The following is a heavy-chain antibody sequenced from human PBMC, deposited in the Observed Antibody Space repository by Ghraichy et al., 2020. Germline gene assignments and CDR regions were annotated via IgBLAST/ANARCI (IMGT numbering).Heavy chain of an antibody. Sequence: GGSLRLSCAASGFTVSSNYMSWVRQAPGKGLEWVSVIYSGGSTYYADSVKGRFTISRDNSKNTLYLQMNSLRAEDTAVYYCARDEGDIQLWPSFDYWGQGTLVTVSS. V-gene: IGHV3-53*01. CDR2: IYSGGST. CDR1: GFTVSSNY. CDR3: ARDEGDIQLWPSFDY. J-gene: IGHJ4*02. D-gene: IGHD5-18*01.